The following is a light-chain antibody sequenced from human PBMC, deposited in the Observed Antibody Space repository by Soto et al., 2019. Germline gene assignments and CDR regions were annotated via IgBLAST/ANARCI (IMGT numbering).Light chain of an antibody. Sequence: VVTQSPATLSVFPGETATLSCRASQSVSSDLAWYQQRPGQAPRLLIYGASTRATGIPARFRGSGSATEFRLTIRTLQSEDFATYHCPHYNPWHPHLTFGRRTKVDIK. V-gene: IGKV3-15*01. CDR3: PHYNPWHPHLT. J-gene: IGKJ1*01. CDR1: QSVSSD. CDR2: GAS.